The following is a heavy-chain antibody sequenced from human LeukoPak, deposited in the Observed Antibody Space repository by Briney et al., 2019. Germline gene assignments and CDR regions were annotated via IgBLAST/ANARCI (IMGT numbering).Heavy chain of an antibody. J-gene: IGHJ4*02. CDR1: GGSTSSGGYY. V-gene: IGHV4-31*02. CDR2: IYYSGST. D-gene: IGHD2-2*02. CDR3: ASSPSLGYCSSTSCYRY. Sequence: SQTLSLTWTVSGGSTSSGGYYWSWIRQRPGKGLEWIGYIYYSGSTYYNPYLKSRVTISVDTSKNQFSLKLSSVTAADTAVYYCASSPSLGYCSSTSCYRYWGQGTLVTVSS.